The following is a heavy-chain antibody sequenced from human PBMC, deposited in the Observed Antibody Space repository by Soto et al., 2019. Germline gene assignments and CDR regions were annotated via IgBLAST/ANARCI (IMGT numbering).Heavy chain of an antibody. J-gene: IGHJ4*02. CDR2: INAGNGNT. D-gene: IGHD3-10*01. Sequence: QVQLLQSGAEVKKPGASVKVSCKASGYTFTNYVMHWVRQAPGQRLEWMGWINAGNGNTKYSQKLQGRVTITRDTSASIAYMELSSLRSEDTAVYHCARARIIETFDYWGQGTLVTVSS. CDR3: ARARIIETFDY. V-gene: IGHV1-3*01. CDR1: GYTFTNYV.